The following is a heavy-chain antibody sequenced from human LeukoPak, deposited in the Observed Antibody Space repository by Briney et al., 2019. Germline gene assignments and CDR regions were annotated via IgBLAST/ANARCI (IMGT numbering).Heavy chain of an antibody. CDR2: LFYTGIT. D-gene: IGHD3-3*01. Sequence: SETLSLTCTVSGGSISSYFWSWIRQPPGEGLEGIGYLFYTGITNYNPSLKSRVSISVDTSKNQFSLKLSSVTAADTAVYYCARAIQDFWSGYSAYYFDYWGQGTLVTVSS. V-gene: IGHV4-59*12. CDR1: GGSISSYF. CDR3: ARAIQDFWSGYSAYYFDY. J-gene: IGHJ4*02.